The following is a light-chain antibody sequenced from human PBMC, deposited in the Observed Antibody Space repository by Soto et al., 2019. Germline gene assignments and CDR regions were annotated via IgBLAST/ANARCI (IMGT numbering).Light chain of an antibody. Sequence: QSVLTQPASVSGSPGQSITISCTGTSSVVGSYNLVSWYQQHPGKAPKLMIYEVSKRPSGVSNRFSGSKPGNTASLTISGLQAEDEADYYCCSYAGSRFYVFGTGTKVTVL. J-gene: IGLJ1*01. V-gene: IGLV2-23*02. CDR2: EVS. CDR3: CSYAGSRFYV. CDR1: SSVVGSYNL.